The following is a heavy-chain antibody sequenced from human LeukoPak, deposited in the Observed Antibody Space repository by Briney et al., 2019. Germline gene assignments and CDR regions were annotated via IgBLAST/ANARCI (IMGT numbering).Heavy chain of an antibody. CDR2: IYFSGTT. J-gene: IGHJ5*02. D-gene: IGHD1-26*01. CDR3: ARHEYSGSYYGLSWFDP. Sequence: SETLSLTCTVSGGSITSSGYYWAWIRQPRGKGLEWFARIYFSGTTYYNPPLKSRVTISVDTSKNQLSLKLSSLTAADTAVYYCARHEYSGSYYGLSWFDPWGQGTLVTVSS. CDR1: GGSITSSGYY. V-gene: IGHV4-39*01.